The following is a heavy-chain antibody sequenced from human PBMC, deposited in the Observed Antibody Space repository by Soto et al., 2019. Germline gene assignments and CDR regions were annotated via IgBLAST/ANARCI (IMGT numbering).Heavy chain of an antibody. CDR1: GFTFSSYA. V-gene: IGHV3-30*04. D-gene: IGHD6-6*01. J-gene: IGHJ6*02. Sequence: GVSLRLSCAASGFTFSSYAMHWVRQAPGKGLEWVAVISYDGSNKYYADSVKGRFTISRDNSKNTLYLQMNSLRAEDTAVYYCARDIAARPGYYYYGMDVWGQGTTVTVSS. CDR3: ARDIAARPGYYYYGMDV. CDR2: ISYDGSNK.